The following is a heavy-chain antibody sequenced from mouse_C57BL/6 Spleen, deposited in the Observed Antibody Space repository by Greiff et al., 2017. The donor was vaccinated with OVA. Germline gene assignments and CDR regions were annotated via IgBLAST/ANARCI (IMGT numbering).Heavy chain of an antibody. CDR1: GFTFSDYY. V-gene: IGHV5-12*01. J-gene: IGHJ2*01. CDR3: ARFTTVVAFDY. D-gene: IGHD1-1*01. CDR2: ISNGGGST. Sequence: EVQLVESGGGLVQPGGSLKLSCAASGFTFSDYYMYWVRQTPEKRLEWVAYISNGGGSTYYPDTVKGRFTISRDNAKNTLYLQMSRLKSEDTAMYYCARFTTVVAFDYWGQGTTLTVSS.